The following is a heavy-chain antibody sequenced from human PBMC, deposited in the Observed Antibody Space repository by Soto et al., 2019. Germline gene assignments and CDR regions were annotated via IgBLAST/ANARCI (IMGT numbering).Heavy chain of an antibody. J-gene: IGHJ5*02. V-gene: IGHV1-69*12. Sequence: QVQLVQSGAEVKKPGSSVKVSCKASGGTFSSYAISWVRQAPGQGLEWMGGIIPIFDTTNYAQKFQGRITITADESTSTAYMELNTLTSEDTAVYYCARSSTEYSSSYNWFDPCGQGTLVTVSS. D-gene: IGHD6-6*01. CDR1: GGTFSSYA. CDR2: IIPIFDTT. CDR3: ARSSTEYSSSYNWFDP.